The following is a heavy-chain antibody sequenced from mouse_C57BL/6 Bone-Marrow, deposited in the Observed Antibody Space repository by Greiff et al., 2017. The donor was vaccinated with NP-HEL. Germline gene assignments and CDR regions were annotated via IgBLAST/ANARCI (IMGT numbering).Heavy chain of an antibody. J-gene: IGHJ4*01. D-gene: IGHD1-1*01. CDR1: GFSLTSYG. CDR2: IWSDGST. V-gene: IGHV2-6-1*01. Sequence: VKLMESGPGLVAPSQSLSITCTVSGFSLTSYGVHWVRQPPGKGLEWLVVIWSDGSTTYNSALKSRLSISKDNSKSQVFLKMNSLQTDDTAMYYCARHYYYGSLYYYAMDYWGQGTSVTVSS. CDR3: ARHYYYGSLYYYAMDY.